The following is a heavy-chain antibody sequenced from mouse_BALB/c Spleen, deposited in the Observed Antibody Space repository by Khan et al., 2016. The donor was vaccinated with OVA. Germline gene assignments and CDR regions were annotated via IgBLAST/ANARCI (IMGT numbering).Heavy chain of an antibody. CDR1: GYTFTSYW. CDR3: AGREKDGDDPSWFVY. Sequence: QVQLQQPGAELVRPGASVKLSCKASGYTFTSYWMNWIKQRPGHGLEWIGRIDPSDSENHSNQVFKDKATLTVDKSSSTAYMQLSSLTSEDSAVDYCAGREKDGDDPSWFVYWGQGTLVTVSA. V-gene: IGHV1-61*01. CDR2: IDPSDSEN. J-gene: IGHJ3*01. D-gene: IGHD2-2*01.